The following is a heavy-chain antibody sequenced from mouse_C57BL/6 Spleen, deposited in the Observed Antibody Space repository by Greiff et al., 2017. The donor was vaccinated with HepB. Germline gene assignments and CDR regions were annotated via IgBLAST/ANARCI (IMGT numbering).Heavy chain of an antibody. CDR1: GYTFTSYW. D-gene: IGHD2-4*01. CDR3: ARRITRFLYYAMDY. Sequence: VQLQQPGAELVKPGASVKLSCKASGYTFTSYWMQWVKQRPGQGLEWIGEIDPSDSYTNYNQKFKGKATLTVDTSSSTAYMQLSSLTSEDSAFYYCARRITRFLYYAMDYWGQGTSVTVSS. CDR2: IDPSDSYT. J-gene: IGHJ4*01. V-gene: IGHV1-50*01.